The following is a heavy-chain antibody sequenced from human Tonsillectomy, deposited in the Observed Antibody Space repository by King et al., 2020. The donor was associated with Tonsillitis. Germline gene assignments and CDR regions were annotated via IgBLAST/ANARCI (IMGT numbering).Heavy chain of an antibody. J-gene: IGHJ4*02. Sequence: QLVQSGTEVKKPGASVKVSCKASGYIFNSYGISWVRQAPGQGLEWMGWISPYNGNSNYAQKFQCRVTVTTDTATSTAYMELRGLRSDDTAVYYCARVWGIVVRSMIDYWGQGTLVTVSS. CDR3: ARVWGIVVRSMIDY. CDR1: GYIFNSYG. CDR2: ISPYNGNS. V-gene: IGHV1-18*01. D-gene: IGHD3-22*01.